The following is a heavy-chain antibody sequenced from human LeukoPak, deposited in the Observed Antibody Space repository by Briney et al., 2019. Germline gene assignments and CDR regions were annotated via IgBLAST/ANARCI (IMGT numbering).Heavy chain of an antibody. V-gene: IGHV4-39*07. Sequence: PSETLSLTCTVSGGSISSSSYYWGWIRQPPGKGLEWIGSIYYSGSTYYNPSLKSRVTISVGTSKNQFSLKLSSVTAADTAVYYCAREKVNSGFPNWFDPWGQGTLVTVSS. J-gene: IGHJ5*02. CDR1: GGSISSSSYY. D-gene: IGHD3-22*01. CDR3: AREKVNSGFPNWFDP. CDR2: IYYSGST.